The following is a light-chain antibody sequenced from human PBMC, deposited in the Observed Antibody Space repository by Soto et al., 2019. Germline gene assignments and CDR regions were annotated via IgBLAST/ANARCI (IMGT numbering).Light chain of an antibody. CDR3: QQYGDWPLT. J-gene: IGKJ4*01. V-gene: IGKV3-15*01. CDR2: ATS. Sequence: EIVVTQSPATLSVSPGERATLSCRASQSVGNNFAWYQQKPSQAPRLLIFATSTRATGVPARFSGSGSGTEFTLTISSLRSEDFAVYYCQQYGDWPLTFGGGAKVEIE. CDR1: QSVGNN.